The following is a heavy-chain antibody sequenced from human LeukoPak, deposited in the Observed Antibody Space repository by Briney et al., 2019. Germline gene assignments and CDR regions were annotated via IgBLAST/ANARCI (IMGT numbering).Heavy chain of an antibody. D-gene: IGHD2-2*01. CDR1: GFTVSSNY. CDR3: AGDCSSSCSPYYGMDV. Sequence: GGSLRLSCAASGFTVSSNYMSWVRQAPGKGLEWVSIIHSGGTTNYVDSVKGRFTISRDNSRNTLYLQMNSLRAEDTAVYYCAGDCSSSCSPYYGMDVWGQGTTVTVSS. J-gene: IGHJ6*02. V-gene: IGHV3-53*01. CDR2: IHSGGTT.